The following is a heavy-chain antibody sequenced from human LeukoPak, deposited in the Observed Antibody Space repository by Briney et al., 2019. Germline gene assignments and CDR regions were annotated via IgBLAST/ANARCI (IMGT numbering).Heavy chain of an antibody. Sequence: PGGSLRLSCTASGFTFGDYAMSWFRQAPGKGLEWVGFIRSKAYGGTTEYAASVKGRFTISRDDSKSIAYLQMNSLKTEDTAVYYCTREAVAAPYYYYGMDVWGQGTTVTVSS. V-gene: IGHV3-49*03. J-gene: IGHJ6*02. CDR2: IRSKAYGGTT. D-gene: IGHD6-19*01. CDR1: GFTFGDYA. CDR3: TREAVAAPYYYYGMDV.